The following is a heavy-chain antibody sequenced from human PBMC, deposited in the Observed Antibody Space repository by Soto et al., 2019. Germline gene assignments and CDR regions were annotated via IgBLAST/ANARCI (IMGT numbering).Heavy chain of an antibody. V-gene: IGHV4-38-2*01. CDR1: GYSISSGYY. J-gene: IGHJ3*02. CDR3: ATSQGDGYKLRTRNDAFDI. Sequence: SETLSLTCAVSGYSISSGYYWGWIRQPPGKGLEWIGSIYHSGSTYYNPSLKSRVTISVDTSKNQFSLKLSSVTAADTAVYYCATSQGDGYKLRTRNDAFDIWGQGTMVTVSS. D-gene: IGHD5-12*01. CDR2: IYHSGST.